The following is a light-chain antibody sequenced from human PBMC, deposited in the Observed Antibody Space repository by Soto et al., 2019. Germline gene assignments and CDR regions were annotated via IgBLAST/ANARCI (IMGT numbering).Light chain of an antibody. CDR2: GNT. Sequence: QSVLTQPPSVSGAPGQRGTISCAGSSSNIGAGYDVHWYQHLPGTAPKLLMYGNTNRPSGVPDRFSGSRSGTSASLAITGLQPEDEADYYCQSDDSSLTGSVFGTRTKVTVL. CDR1: SSNIGAGYD. V-gene: IGLV1-40*01. J-gene: IGLJ1*01. CDR3: QSDDSSLTGSV.